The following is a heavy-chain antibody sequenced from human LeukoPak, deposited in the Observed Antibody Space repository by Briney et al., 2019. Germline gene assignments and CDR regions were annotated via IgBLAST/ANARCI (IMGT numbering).Heavy chain of an antibody. CDR3: ARRGGNQYFEF. J-gene: IGHJ4*02. Sequence: ASEKVSCKASGYTFTSYGISWVRQAPGQGLEWMGVISPFDGSTNYAQKLQGRVTMTSDTSTSMVYMELTSLRSEDTAVYFCARRGGNQYFEFWGQGTLVTVSS. CDR1: GYTFTSYG. V-gene: IGHV1-18*01. D-gene: IGHD2-15*01. CDR2: ISPFDGST.